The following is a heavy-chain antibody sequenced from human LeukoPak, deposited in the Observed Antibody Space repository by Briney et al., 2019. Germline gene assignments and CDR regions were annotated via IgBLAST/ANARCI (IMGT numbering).Heavy chain of an antibody. J-gene: IGHJ4*02. CDR2: IYYSGST. CDR1: GGSISSYY. Sequence: SETLSLTCTVSGGSISSYYWSWSRQPPGKGLEWIGYIYYSGSTNYNPSLKSRVTISVDTSKNQFSLKLSSVTAADTAVYYCARGAYDSEYYFDYWGQGTLVTVSS. D-gene: IGHD3-22*01. V-gene: IGHV4-59*01. CDR3: ARGAYDSEYYFDY.